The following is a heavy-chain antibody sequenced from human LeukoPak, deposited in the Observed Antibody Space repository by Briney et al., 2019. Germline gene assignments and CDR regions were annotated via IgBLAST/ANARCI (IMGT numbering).Heavy chain of an antibody. CDR2: ISWNSGSI. CDR3: AKDLFNAVSPYDSSPLDY. Sequence: GRSLRLSCAASGFTFDDYAMHWVRQAPGKGLEWVSGISWNSGSIGYADSVKGRFTISRDNAKNSLYLQMNSLRAEDMALYYCAKDLFNAVSPYDSSPLDYWGQGTLVTVSS. J-gene: IGHJ4*02. CDR1: GFTFDDYA. V-gene: IGHV3-9*03. D-gene: IGHD6-6*01.